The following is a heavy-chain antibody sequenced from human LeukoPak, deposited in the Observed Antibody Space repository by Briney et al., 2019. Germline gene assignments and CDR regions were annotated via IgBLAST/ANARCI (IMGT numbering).Heavy chain of an antibody. CDR2: ISGSGGST. CDR3: ATGRTIVVVPAAMPDY. Sequence: GGSLRLSCAASGFTFSSYAMSWVRQAPGKGLEWASSISGSGGSTYYADSVKGRFTISRDNSKNTLYLQMNSLRAEDTAVYYCATGRTIVVVPAAMPDYWGQGTLVTVSS. CDR1: GFTFSSYA. D-gene: IGHD2-2*01. V-gene: IGHV3-23*01. J-gene: IGHJ4*02.